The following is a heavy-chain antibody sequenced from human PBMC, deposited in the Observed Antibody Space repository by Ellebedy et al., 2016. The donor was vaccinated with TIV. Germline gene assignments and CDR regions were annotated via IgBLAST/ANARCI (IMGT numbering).Heavy chain of an antibody. V-gene: IGHV3-30-3*01. CDR1: GFTFSSYA. CDR3: ARDVGFGVKDPDAFDI. CDR2: ISYDGSNK. J-gene: IGHJ3*02. Sequence: GESLKISXAASGFTFSSYAMHWVRQAPGKGLEWVAVISYDGSNKYYADSVKGRFTISRDNSKNTLYLQMNSLRAEDTAVYYCARDVGFGVKDPDAFDIWGQGTMVTVSS. D-gene: IGHD3-10*01.